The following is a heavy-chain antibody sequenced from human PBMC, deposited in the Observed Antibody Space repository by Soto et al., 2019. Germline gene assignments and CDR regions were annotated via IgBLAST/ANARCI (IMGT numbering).Heavy chain of an antibody. CDR2: INHSGST. CDR3: ARQAWLQAFDY. Sequence: PSETLSLTCTVYGWSLSGYYWSWIRQPPGKGLEWIGEINHSGSTNYNPSLKSRVTISVDTSKNQFSLKLSSVTAADTAVYYCARQAWLQAFDYWGQGTLVTVSS. J-gene: IGHJ4*02. D-gene: IGHD5-12*01. V-gene: IGHV4-34*01. CDR1: GWSLSGYY.